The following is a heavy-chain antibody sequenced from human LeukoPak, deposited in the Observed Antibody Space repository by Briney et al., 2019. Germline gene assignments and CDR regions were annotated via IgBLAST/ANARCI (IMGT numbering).Heavy chain of an antibody. D-gene: IGHD3-10*01. CDR2: IRSDDGTT. CDR1: GFTFSSYA. J-gene: IGHJ4*02. Sequence: PGGSLRLSCAASGFTFSSYAMSWPPQAPGKGLVWVSVIRSDDGTTYYADSVKGRFTISRDNSKDTLYLQMNSLRAEDTAVYYCAKWGWFGHFSYNYFGNWGQGTLVTVSS. CDR3: AKWGWFGHFSYNYFGN. V-gene: IGHV3-23*01.